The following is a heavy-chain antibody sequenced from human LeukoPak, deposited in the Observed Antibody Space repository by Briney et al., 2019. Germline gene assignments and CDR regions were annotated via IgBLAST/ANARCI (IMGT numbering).Heavy chain of an antibody. CDR2: IYHSGST. Sequence: PSETLSLTCAVSGGSISNENWWGWVRRPPGKGLEWIGEIYHSGSTNYNPSLKSRVTISVDTSKNQFSLKLSSVTAADTAVYYCARRSDLYDSSGYYSTNWFDPWGQGTLVTVSS. CDR1: GGSISNENW. V-gene: IGHV4-4*02. CDR3: ARRSDLYDSSGYYSTNWFDP. D-gene: IGHD3-22*01. J-gene: IGHJ5*02.